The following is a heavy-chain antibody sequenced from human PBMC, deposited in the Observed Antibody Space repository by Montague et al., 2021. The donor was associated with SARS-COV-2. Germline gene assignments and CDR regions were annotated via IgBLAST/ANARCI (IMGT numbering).Heavy chain of an antibody. D-gene: IGHD3-10*01. V-gene: IGHV4-34*01. CDR1: GVSFGDYY. J-gene: IGHJ5*01. CDR2: INYGGST. Sequence: SETLSLTCAVYGVSFGDYYWSWIRQSPGKGLEWIGEINYGGSTDYNPSLTNRVTISIDTSQKQFSLKLSSVTVADTAVYYCARARGSHYMSWFASWGQGTLVIVSS. CDR3: ARARGSHYMSWFAS.